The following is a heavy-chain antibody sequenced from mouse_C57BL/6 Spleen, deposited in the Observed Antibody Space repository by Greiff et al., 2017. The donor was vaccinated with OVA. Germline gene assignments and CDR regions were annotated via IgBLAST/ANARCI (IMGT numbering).Heavy chain of an antibody. CDR1: GYTFTDYY. CDR3: AGRDYDGAWFAY. CDR2: INPNNGGT. V-gene: IGHV1-26*01. J-gene: IGHJ3*01. D-gene: IGHD2-4*01. Sequence: EVQLQQSGPELVKPGASVKISCRASGYTFTDYYLNWVQQSHGTSLEWIGDINPNNGGTSYNQKFKGKATLTVDKSSSTAYMELRSLTSEDSAVYYCAGRDYDGAWFAYWGQGTLVTVSA.